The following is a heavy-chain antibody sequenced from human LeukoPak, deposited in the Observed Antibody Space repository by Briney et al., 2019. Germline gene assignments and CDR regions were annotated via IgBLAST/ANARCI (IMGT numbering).Heavy chain of an antibody. CDR3: ATTLTALSSVY. J-gene: IGHJ6*04. CDR1: GLTFSDYW. CDR2: INEEVSEK. D-gene: IGHD2-21*02. Sequence: PGGSLRLSCAASGLTFSDYWMTWVRQAPGKGLEWVANINEEVSEKNFVDSVKGRFTISRDNAKNSLYLQMNSLRSEESAVYYCATTLTALSSVYWGKGTTVTVSS. V-gene: IGHV3-7*01.